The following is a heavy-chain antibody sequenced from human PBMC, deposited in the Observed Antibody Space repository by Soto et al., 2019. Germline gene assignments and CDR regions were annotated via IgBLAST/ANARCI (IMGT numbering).Heavy chain of an antibody. CDR1: GGSFSDDASSSDWY. D-gene: IGHD6-19*01. Sequence: PSETLSLTCAVYGGSFSDDASSSDWYWNWIRQSPGKGPEWIASIYHGGTTFYNPSLKSRITISVDTSNNQFSLKLTSVTAADTAVYYCARVHVMVVAGSTFDYWGHGTLVTVSS. J-gene: IGHJ4*01. CDR2: IYHGGTT. CDR3: ARVHVMVVAGSTFDY. V-gene: IGHV4-38-2*01.